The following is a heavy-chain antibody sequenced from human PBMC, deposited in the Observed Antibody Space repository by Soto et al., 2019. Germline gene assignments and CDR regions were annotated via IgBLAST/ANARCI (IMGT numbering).Heavy chain of an antibody. D-gene: IGHD2-21*02. J-gene: IGHJ4*02. CDR2: IIPIFGTA. CDR3: ARDRVAYCGGDCYSDY. CDR1: GVTFSSYA. V-gene: IGHV1-69*06. Sequence: SVKVSCKASGVTFSSYAISLVRQAPGQGLEWMGGIIPIFGTANYAQKFQGRVTITADKSTSTAYMELSSLRSEDTAVYYCARDRVAYCGGDCYSDYWGQGTLVTVSS.